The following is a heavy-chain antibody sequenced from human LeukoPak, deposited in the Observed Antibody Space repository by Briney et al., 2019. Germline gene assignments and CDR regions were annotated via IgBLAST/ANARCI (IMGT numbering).Heavy chain of an antibody. D-gene: IGHD1-14*01. CDR3: TRYNNDHFDY. Sequence: GGSLRLSCAGSGFTFGGYGMHWFRQTPGKGLEWVAVIAYDGSRAFYADSVKGRFTISRDNSKNTMSVQMDDLRAEDTAVYYCTRYNNDHFDYWGQGTLVPVSS. CDR2: IAYDGSRA. CDR1: GFTFGGYG. V-gene: IGHV3-33*03. J-gene: IGHJ4*02.